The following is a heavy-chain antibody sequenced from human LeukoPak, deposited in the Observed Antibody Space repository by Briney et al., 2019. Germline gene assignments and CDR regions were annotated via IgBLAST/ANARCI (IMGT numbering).Heavy chain of an antibody. V-gene: IGHV4-34*01. CDR3: ARHPGSSSIILYYFDY. J-gene: IGHJ4*02. CDR2: INHSGST. CDR1: GGSFSGYY. Sequence: SETLSLTCAVYGGSFSGYYWSWIRQPPGKGLEWIGEINHSGSTNYNPSLKSRVTISVDTSKNQFSLKLSSVTAADTAVYYCARHPGSSSIILYYFDYWGQGTLATVSS. D-gene: IGHD2-2*01.